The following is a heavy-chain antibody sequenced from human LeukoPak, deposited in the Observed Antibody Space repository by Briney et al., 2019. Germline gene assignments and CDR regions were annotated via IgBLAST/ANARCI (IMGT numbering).Heavy chain of an antibody. J-gene: IGHJ4*02. CDR2: ISAYNGDT. Sequence: ASVKVSCKASAYTFTSYVISWVRQAPGQGLEWMGWISAYNGDTNYAQNLQGRVTMTTDTSTSTAYMELRSLRSDDTAVYYCARGTGYPYYFDYWGQGTLVTVSS. CDR3: ARGTGYPYYFDY. CDR1: AYTFTSYV. D-gene: IGHD3/OR15-3a*01. V-gene: IGHV1-18*01.